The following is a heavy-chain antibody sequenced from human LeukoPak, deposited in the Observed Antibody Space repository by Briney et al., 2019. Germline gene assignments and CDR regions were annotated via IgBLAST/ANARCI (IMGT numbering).Heavy chain of an antibody. CDR2: MNPNSGNT. D-gene: IGHD3-22*01. Sequence: ASVKLSCKSSGYTFTSYDINWVRQATGQGLEWMGWMNPNSGNTGYAQKFQGRVTMTRNTSISTAYMELSSLRSEDTSVYYCARNGYYYDSSGYPYLYCYYYYGMDVWGQGTTVTVSS. CDR1: GYTFTSYD. V-gene: IGHV1-8*01. CDR3: ARNGYYYDSSGYPYLYCYYYYGMDV. J-gene: IGHJ6*02.